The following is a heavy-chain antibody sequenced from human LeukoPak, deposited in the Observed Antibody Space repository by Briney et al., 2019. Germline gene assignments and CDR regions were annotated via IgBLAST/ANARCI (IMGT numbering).Heavy chain of an antibody. V-gene: IGHV4-34*01. J-gene: IGHJ4*02. Sequence: SETPSLTCAVYGGSFSGYYWSWIRQPPGKGLEWIGEINHSGSTNYNPSLKSRVTISVDTSKNQFSLKLSSVTAADTAVYYCARGLRWLQWDFDYWGQGTLVTVSS. CDR2: INHSGST. CDR3: ARGLRWLQWDFDY. CDR1: GGSFSGYY. D-gene: IGHD5-24*01.